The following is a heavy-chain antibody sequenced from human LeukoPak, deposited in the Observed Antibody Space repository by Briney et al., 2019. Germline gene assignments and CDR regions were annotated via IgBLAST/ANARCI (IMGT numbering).Heavy chain of an antibody. J-gene: IGHJ4*02. Sequence: PGGSLTLSCVVSGFTFSSYAMKWVRQAPGRGLEWVSTSASGGSSYYADAVKGQFTITRDNAKNTLYLQMNSLGAEDTAVYYCAKATVTHLIDYWGQGTLVTVSS. V-gene: IGHV3-23*01. D-gene: IGHD4-17*01. CDR2: SASGGSS. CDR1: GFTFSSYA. CDR3: AKATVTHLIDY.